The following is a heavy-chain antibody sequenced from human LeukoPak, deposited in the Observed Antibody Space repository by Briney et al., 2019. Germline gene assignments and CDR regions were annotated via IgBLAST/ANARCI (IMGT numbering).Heavy chain of an antibody. CDR2: IYSGGST. CDR1: GFTVSSNY. J-gene: IGHJ3*02. Sequence: KAGGSLRLSCAASGFTVSSNYMSWLRQAPGEGLEWVSVIYSGGSTYYADSVKGRFTISRDHSKNTLYLQINSLRAEDTAIYYCETDPPYDFWSAQGAFAIWGQGTMVTVSS. CDR3: ETDPPYDFWSAQGAFAI. V-gene: IGHV3-66*02. D-gene: IGHD3-3*01.